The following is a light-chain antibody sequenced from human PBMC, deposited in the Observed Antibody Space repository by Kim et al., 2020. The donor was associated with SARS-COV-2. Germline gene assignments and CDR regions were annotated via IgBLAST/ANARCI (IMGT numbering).Light chain of an antibody. Sequence: GQSITNSCTGTSSDVGGYNYVSWYQQHPGKAPNLMIYDVSNRPSGVSNRFSGSKSGNTASLTISGLQAEDEADYYCSSYTSSSTLVFGGGTQLTVL. CDR2: DVS. J-gene: IGLJ2*01. V-gene: IGLV2-14*03. CDR3: SSYTSSSTLV. CDR1: SSDVGGYNY.